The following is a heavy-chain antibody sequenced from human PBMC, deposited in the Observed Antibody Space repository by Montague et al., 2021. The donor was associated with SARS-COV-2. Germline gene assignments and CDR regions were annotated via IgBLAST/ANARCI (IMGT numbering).Heavy chain of an antibody. V-gene: IGHV3-48*03. CDR1: GFAFSSYE. J-gene: IGHJ6*02. Sequence: SLRLSCAASGFAFSSYEMNWVRQAPGKGLEWVSYISSGSTIYYADSVKGRFTISRDNAKNSLYLQMNSLRAEDTAVYYCARDHSTIWGPSYGMDVWGQGTTVTVSS. CDR3: ARDHSTIWGPSYGMDV. CDR2: ISSGSTI. D-gene: IGHD5-24*01.